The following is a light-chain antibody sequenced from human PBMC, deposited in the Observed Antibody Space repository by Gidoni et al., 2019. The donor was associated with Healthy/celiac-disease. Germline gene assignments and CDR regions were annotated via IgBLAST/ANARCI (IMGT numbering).Light chain of an antibody. CDR2: GAS. Sequence: IVLTQSPGTLSLSPGERATLSCRASQSVSSSYLAWYQQKPGQAPRLLLYGASSRATRIPDRFSGSGSGTDFTLTISRLEPEDCAVYYCQQYGSSSWTFGQGTKVEIK. CDR1: QSVSSSY. V-gene: IGKV3-20*01. CDR3: QQYGSSSWT. J-gene: IGKJ1*01.